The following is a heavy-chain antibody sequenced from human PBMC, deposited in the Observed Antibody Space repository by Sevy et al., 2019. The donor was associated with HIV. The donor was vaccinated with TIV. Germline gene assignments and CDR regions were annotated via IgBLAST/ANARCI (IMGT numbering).Heavy chain of an antibody. CDR2: ISYDGIIK. V-gene: IGHV3-30*04. CDR1: GFTFNTHA. J-gene: IGHJ4*02. Sequence: GGSLRLSCAASGFTFNTHAMHWVRQAPGKGLEWVALISYDGIIKYYADSVKGRLTISRDNSKNTLSLQMNSLRVGDTAVYYCAREGGYTSAWSPGNHWGQGTLVTVSS. D-gene: IGHD6-19*01. CDR3: AREGGYTSAWSPGNH.